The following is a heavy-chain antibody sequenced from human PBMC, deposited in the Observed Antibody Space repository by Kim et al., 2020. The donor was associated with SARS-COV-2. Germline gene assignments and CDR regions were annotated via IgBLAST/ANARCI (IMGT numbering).Heavy chain of an antibody. Sequence: SETLSLTCAVYGGSFGPYYWGWVRQPPGKGLEWIGNIKQSGSTDYNPSLKSRVTISVDTSKNQSSLKLISVTAADTAIYYCSRDEWRRDMRTDYWGQGTL. CDR3: SRDEWRRDMRTDY. CDR1: GGSFGPYY. CDR2: IKQSGST. V-gene: IGHV4-34*01. J-gene: IGHJ4*02. D-gene: IGHD5-12*01.